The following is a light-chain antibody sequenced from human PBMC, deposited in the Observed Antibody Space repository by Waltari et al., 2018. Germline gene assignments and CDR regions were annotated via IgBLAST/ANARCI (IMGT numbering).Light chain of an antibody. CDR1: SSDVGGYND. CDR3: SSYTSSSTV. J-gene: IGLJ1*01. Sequence: QSALTQPASVSGSPGQPITISCTGTSSDVGGYNDVSWYQQHPGKAPKLMIYEVSHRPSGVSNRFSGSKSGNTASLTISGLQAEDEADYYCSSYTSSSTVFGTGTKVTVL. CDR2: EVS. V-gene: IGLV2-14*01.